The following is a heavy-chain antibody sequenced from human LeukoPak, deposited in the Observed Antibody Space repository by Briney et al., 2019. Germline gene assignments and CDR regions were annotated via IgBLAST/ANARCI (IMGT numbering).Heavy chain of an antibody. CDR2: IKQDGSET. CDR3: ARDQGIMFFDN. V-gene: IGHV3-7*01. CDR1: GFTFSNYW. Sequence: GGSLRLSCAASGFTFSNYWMSWVRQVPGKGPEYVANIKQDGSETYYVGSVKGRFTISRDNAKSSLYLQMNSLRVEDTALYYCARDQGIMFFDNWGQGALDTVSS. J-gene: IGHJ4*02. D-gene: IGHD3-10*02.